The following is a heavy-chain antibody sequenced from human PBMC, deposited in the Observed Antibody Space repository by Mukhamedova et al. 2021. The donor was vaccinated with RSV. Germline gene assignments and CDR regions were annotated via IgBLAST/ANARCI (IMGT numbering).Heavy chain of an antibody. J-gene: IGHJ3*01. V-gene: IGHV3-23*01. CDR2: ITGSSSRT. D-gene: IGHD3-16*01. Sequence: WVSSITGSSSRTAYADSVKGRFTIFRDNSKNTLYLQMNSLRAEDMAVYYCTRDFGAVGSTNAFDFWGQGTVVTVSS. CDR3: TRDFGAVGSTNAFDF.